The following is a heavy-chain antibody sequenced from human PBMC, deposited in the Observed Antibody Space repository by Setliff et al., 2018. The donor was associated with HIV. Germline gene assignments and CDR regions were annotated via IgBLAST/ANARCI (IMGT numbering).Heavy chain of an antibody. J-gene: IGHJ4*02. V-gene: IGHV4-34*01. Sequence: SETLSLTCAVYGGSFCGYCWSWIRQPPGKGLEWIGEINHSGSTNYNPSLKSRVTISIDTSKNQFSLKLNSVTAADTAMYYCARDGGSSGWYFVLGYSDYWGPGTLVTVSS. CDR1: GGSFCGYC. CDR3: ARDGGSSGWYFVLGYSDY. D-gene: IGHD6-19*01. CDR2: INHSGST.